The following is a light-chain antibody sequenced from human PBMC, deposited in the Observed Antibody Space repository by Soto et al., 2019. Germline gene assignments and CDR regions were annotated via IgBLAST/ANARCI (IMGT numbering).Light chain of an antibody. CDR3: QHYNGYSGT. CDR2: DAS. V-gene: IGKV1-5*01. J-gene: IGKJ1*01. CDR1: PSITRW. Sequence: IQMTQSPSTLSASVGERVTITCRASPSITRWLAWSQQKPGKATKLLIYDASSLESGVPSRFRGNVYMKDLTLTVSSVQPCAYETYYCQHYNGYSGTFGQVTKADIK.